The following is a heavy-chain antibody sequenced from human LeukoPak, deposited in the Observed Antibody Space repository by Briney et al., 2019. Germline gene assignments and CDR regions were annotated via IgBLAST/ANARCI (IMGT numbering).Heavy chain of an antibody. CDR1: GGSISSSSYY. Sequence: SETLSLTCTVSGGSISSSSYYWGWIRQPPGKGLEWIGSIYHSGSTYYNPSLRSRVTISVDTSKNQFSLKLTSVTAADTAVYYCATVGLAAAGVYWGQGTLVTVSS. V-gene: IGHV4-39*07. J-gene: IGHJ4*02. CDR3: ATVGLAAAGVY. D-gene: IGHD6-13*01. CDR2: IYHSGST.